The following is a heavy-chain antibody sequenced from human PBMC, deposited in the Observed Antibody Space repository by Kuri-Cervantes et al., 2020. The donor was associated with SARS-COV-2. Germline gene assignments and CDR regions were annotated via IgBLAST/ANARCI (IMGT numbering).Heavy chain of an antibody. V-gene: IGHV3-23*01. Sequence: GESLKISCAASGFTFSSYAMSWVRQAPGKGLEWVSAISGSGGSTYYADSVKGRFTISRDNSKNTLYLQMNSLRAEDTAVYYCAKPEAAGPSYYGMDVWGQGTTVTVSS. D-gene: IGHD6-13*01. J-gene: IGHJ6*02. CDR2: ISGSGGST. CDR1: GFTFSSYA. CDR3: AKPEAAGPSYYGMDV.